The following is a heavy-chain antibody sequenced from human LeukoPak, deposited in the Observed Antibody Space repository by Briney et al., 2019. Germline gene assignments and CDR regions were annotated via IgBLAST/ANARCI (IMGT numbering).Heavy chain of an antibody. V-gene: IGHV1-2*02. D-gene: IGHD6-19*01. CDR2: INPNSGGT. CDR1: GYTFTGYY. CDR3: ASHSSGIGAFDP. J-gene: IGHJ5*02. Sequence: ASVKVSCKASGYTFTGYYMHWVRQAPGQGLEWMGWINPNSGGTNYAQKFEGRVTMTRDTSISTAYMELSRLRSDDTAVYYCASHSSGIGAFDPWGQGTLVTVSS.